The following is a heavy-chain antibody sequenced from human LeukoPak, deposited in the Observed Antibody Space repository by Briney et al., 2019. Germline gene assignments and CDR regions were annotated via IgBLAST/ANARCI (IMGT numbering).Heavy chain of an antibody. CDR1: GGSISSSSYY. V-gene: IGHV4-39*07. CDR3: ARASPRAPFHYYDSSGIDY. D-gene: IGHD3-22*01. J-gene: IGHJ4*02. CDR2: IYYSGST. Sequence: PSETLSLTCTVSGGSISSSSYYWGWIRQPPGKGLEWIGSIYYSGSTYYNPSLKSRVTISVDTSKNQFSLKLSSVTAADTAVYYCARASPRAPFHYYDSSGIDYWGQGTLVTVSS.